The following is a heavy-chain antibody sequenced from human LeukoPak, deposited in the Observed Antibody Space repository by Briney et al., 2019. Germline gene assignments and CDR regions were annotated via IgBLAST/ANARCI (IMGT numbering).Heavy chain of an antibody. J-gene: IGHJ1*01. CDR1: LYTLTHYD. D-gene: IGHD6-19*01. CDR2: SYLKPNGGNT. CDR3: TRGVAEWLVRAFSS. Sequence: GASVPVSFKACLYTLTHYDINWLRPAPGKRVEGIGWSYLKPNGGNTGYAQKFQGRVILTSNTSITTAYMELSNLSSEDTAVYYCTRGVAEWLVRAFSSWGQGTLVTVSS. V-gene: IGHV1-8*01.